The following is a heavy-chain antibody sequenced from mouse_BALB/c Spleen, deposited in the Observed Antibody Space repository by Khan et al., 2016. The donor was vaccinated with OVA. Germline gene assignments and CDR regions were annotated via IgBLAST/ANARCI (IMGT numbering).Heavy chain of an antibody. D-gene: IGHD1-1*01. CDR1: GYTFTSCW. V-gene: IGHV1S81*02. J-gene: IGHJ2*01. CDR2: TNPTNGRT. Sequence: QVQLKESGAELVKAGASVKMSCKASGYTFTSCWMHWVKQRLGQGLEWFAETNPTNGRTYYNEKFKSKATLTVGKSSSTAYMLLSGPTFEDSAVYYWARIKKIVATYFDYWGQGTTLTVSS. CDR3: ARIKKIVATYFDY.